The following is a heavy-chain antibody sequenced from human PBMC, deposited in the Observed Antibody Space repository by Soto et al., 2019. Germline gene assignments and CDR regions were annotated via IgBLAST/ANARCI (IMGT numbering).Heavy chain of an antibody. D-gene: IGHD3-3*01. CDR3: ASVFLGIDY. CDR1: GXTVSSNY. Sequence: GSLRLSGAASGXTVSSNYMSWVRQAPGKGLEWVSVIYSGGSTYYADSVKGGFTISIENSKNTLYLQMNSLRDEDTAVYYCASVFLGIDYWGQGTLVTVSS. J-gene: IGHJ4*02. V-gene: IGHV3-53*01. CDR2: IYSGGST.